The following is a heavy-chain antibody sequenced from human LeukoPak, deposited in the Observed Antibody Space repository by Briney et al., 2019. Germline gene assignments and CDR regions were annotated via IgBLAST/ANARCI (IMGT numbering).Heavy chain of an antibody. Sequence: PGGSLRLSCAASGFTFSDYYMSWIRQAPGKGLEWVSYISSSSSYTNYADSVKGRFTISRDNAKNSLYLQMNSLRAEDTAVYYCARRSSSSSWTLGYWGQGTLVTVPS. CDR1: GFTFSDYY. CDR3: ARRSSSSSWTLGY. J-gene: IGHJ4*02. CDR2: ISSSSSYT. V-gene: IGHV3-11*06. D-gene: IGHD6-13*01.